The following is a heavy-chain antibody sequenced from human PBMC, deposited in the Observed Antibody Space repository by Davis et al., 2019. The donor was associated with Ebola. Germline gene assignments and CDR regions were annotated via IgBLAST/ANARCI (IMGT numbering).Heavy chain of an antibody. J-gene: IGHJ4*02. Sequence: LRLSCTVSGGSISSGDYYWTWIRQHPVEGLEWIAYMSYSGSTYYNPSLRSRVTISIDTSTSKNQLSLQLSSVTAADTAVYYCARLITVRGGVDPGVSGPFDCWGQGTLVTVSS. V-gene: IGHV4-31*03. D-gene: IGHD3-10*01. CDR1: GGSISSGDYY. CDR2: MSYSGST. CDR3: ARLITVRGGVDPGVSGPFDC.